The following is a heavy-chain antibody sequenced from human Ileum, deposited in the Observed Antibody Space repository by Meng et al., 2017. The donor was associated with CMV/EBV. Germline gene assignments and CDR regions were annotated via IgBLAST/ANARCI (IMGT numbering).Heavy chain of an antibody. CDR1: GFTFGDYA. CDR3: TRLVTTMTTFQH. D-gene: IGHD4-17*01. V-gene: IGHV3-49*04. J-gene: IGHJ1*01. Sequence: GESLKISCTASGFTFGDYAMSWVRQAPGKGLECVGFIRGKAYGATTEYAASVKGRFTISRDDSKSIAYLEMNSLKTEDTAVYYCTRLVTTMTTFQHWGQGTLVTVSS. CDR2: IRGKAYGATT.